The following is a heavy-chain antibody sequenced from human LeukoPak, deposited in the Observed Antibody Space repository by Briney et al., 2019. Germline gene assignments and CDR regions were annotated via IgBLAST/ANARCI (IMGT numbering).Heavy chain of an antibody. V-gene: IGHV3-48*04. J-gene: IGHJ4*02. D-gene: IGHD3-22*01. CDR3: ARVWSSGYTKDY. Sequence: GGSLRLSCAASGFTFSSYSIDWVRQAPGKGLEWLSYIISSSSTIYYGDSVKGRFTIYRDNAKNSVYLQMNSLRAEDTAVYYCARVWSSGYTKDYWGQGTLVTVSS. CDR2: IISSSSTI. CDR1: GFTFSSYS.